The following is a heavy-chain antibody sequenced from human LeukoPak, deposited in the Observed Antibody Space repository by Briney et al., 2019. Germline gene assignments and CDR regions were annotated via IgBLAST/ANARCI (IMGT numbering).Heavy chain of an antibody. D-gene: IGHD6-19*01. J-gene: IGHJ4*02. CDR2: INHSGST. CDR1: GGSFSGYY. Sequence: PSETLSLTCAVYGGSFSGYYWSWIRQPPGKGLEWIGEINHSGSTNYNPSLKSRVTISVDTSKNQFFLKLSSVTAADTAVYYCARDRPSSSANPDSWGQGTLVTVPS. V-gene: IGHV4-34*01. CDR3: ARDRPSSSANPDS.